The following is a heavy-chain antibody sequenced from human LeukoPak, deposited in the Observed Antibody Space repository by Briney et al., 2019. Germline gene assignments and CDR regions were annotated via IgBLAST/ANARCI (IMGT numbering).Heavy chain of an antibody. CDR2: IRPDGRET. Sequence: PGGSLRLSCAASGFTFTNHWMHWVRQAPGKGLVWVSRIRPDGRETNHAGSVKGRFTISRDNAKNTLYLQMNSPGDEDTAVYYCGRDVVLVSGSVDYWGQGVLVTVSS. J-gene: IGHJ4*02. CDR1: GFTFTNHW. CDR3: GRDVVLVSGSVDY. V-gene: IGHV3-74*01. D-gene: IGHD3-10*01.